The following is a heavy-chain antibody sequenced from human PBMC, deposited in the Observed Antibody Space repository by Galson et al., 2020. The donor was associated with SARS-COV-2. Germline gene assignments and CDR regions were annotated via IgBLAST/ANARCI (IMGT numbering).Heavy chain of an antibody. D-gene: IGHD5-18*01. Sequence: GESLKISCKGSGYSFSSYWIGWVRQMPGRGLEWMGIIYPDDSDTRFSPSFQGQVTISADKSISTAYLQWSSLKASDTAIYYCARHTGVDTGVADHFDYWGQGTLVTVSS. CDR2: IYPDDSDT. J-gene: IGHJ4*02. CDR1: GYSFSSYW. CDR3: ARHTGVDTGVADHFDY. V-gene: IGHV5-51*01.